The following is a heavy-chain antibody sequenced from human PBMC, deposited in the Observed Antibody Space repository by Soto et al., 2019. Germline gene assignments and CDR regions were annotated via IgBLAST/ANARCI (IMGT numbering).Heavy chain of an antibody. CDR1: GGSISSSSYY. V-gene: IGHV4-39*01. J-gene: IGHJ6*02. D-gene: IGHD3-22*01. Sequence: SETLSLTCTVSGGSISSSSYYWGWIRQPPGKGLEWIGIIYYSGSTYYNPSLKSRVTISVDTSKNHFSLKLSSVTAADTAVYYCARRLYYDSSGFEGGGMDVWGQGTTVTSP. CDR2: IYYSGST. CDR3: ARRLYYDSSGFEGGGMDV.